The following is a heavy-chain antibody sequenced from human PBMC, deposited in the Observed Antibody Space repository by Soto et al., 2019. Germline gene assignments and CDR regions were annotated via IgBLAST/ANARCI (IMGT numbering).Heavy chain of an antibody. Sequence: GGSLRLSCAASGFTFSNAWMNWVRQAPGKGLEWVGRIKSKTDGGTTDYAAPVKGRFTISRDDSKNTLYLQMNSLKTEDTAVYYCTFVPEAYFTLFDPWGQGTLVTVSS. CDR3: TFVPEAYFTLFDP. CDR2: IKSKTDGGTT. J-gene: IGHJ5*02. D-gene: IGHD3-10*01. V-gene: IGHV3-15*07. CDR1: GFTFSNAW.